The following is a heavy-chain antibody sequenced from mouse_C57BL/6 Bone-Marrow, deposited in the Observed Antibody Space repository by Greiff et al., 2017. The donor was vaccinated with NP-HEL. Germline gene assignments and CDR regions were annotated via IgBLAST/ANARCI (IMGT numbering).Heavy chain of an antibody. CDR2: IDPSDSYT. CDR1: GYTFTSYW. J-gene: IGHJ2*01. Sequence: QVQLQQSGAELVKPGASVKLSCKASGYTFTSYWMQWVKQRPGQGLEWIGEIDPSDSYTNYNQKFKGKATLTVDTSSSTAYMQLSSLTSEDSAVYYCARPLHYYGSSYLFDYWGQGTTLTVSS. V-gene: IGHV1-50*01. CDR3: ARPLHYYGSSYLFDY. D-gene: IGHD1-1*01.